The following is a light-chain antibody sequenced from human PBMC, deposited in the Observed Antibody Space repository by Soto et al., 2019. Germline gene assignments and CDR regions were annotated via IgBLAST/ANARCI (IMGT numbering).Light chain of an antibody. CDR1: QSISNY. J-gene: IGKJ1*01. CDR3: QHYGSSLWT. Sequence: DIQMTQSPSSLSASVGDRVTITCRASQSISNYLNWYQHKPGKAPKLLIYLASSLSSGVPSRFSGSGSGTDFTLTISRLEPEDFAVYYCQHYGSSLWTFGQGTKVDIK. V-gene: IGKV1-39*01. CDR2: LAS.